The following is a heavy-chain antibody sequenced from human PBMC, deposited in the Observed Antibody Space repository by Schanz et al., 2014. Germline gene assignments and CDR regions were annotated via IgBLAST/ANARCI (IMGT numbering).Heavy chain of an antibody. V-gene: IGHV1-18*04. Sequence: QVQLVQSGAEVKKPGASVKVSCKASGYTFTSYGISWVRQAPGQGLEWMAWISAYNGNTKYAQRLQDRVTVTTDTSTSTAYMDLSSLRSDDTAVYYCARDIQYHYDTSGPVGAFDIWGQGTVVTVSS. J-gene: IGHJ3*02. CDR2: ISAYNGNT. CDR3: ARDIQYHYDTSGPVGAFDI. D-gene: IGHD3-22*01. CDR1: GYTFTSYG.